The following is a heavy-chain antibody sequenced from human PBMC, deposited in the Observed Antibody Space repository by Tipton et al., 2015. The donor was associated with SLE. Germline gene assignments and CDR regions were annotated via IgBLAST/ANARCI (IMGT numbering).Heavy chain of an antibody. D-gene: IGHD1-26*01. CDR1: GYRFTDYA. J-gene: IGHJ5*02. Sequence: QLVQSGAEVKKPGASVKLSCKAAGYRFTDYAIHWVRQDPGQGLEWMGWITTYNGNTKYTQKFQGRVTITRDTSASTVYMELSSLRSEDTAVYYCARDLDPYSNSFHLWGQGTLVSVSS. V-gene: IGHV1-3*04. CDR2: ITTYNGNT. CDR3: ARDLDPYSNSFHL.